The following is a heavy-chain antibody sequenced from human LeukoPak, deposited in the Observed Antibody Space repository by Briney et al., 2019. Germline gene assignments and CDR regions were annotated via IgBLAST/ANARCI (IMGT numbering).Heavy chain of an antibody. CDR3: ARDIWAYYDFWSGHNWFDP. CDR2: INPNSGGT. CDR1: GYTLTDYY. V-gene: IGHV1-2*06. D-gene: IGHD3-3*01. J-gene: IGHJ5*02. Sequence: ASVKVSCKASGYTLTDYYMHWVRQAPGQGLEWMGRINPNSGGTNYAQKLQGRVTMTTDTSTSTAYMELRSLRSDDTAVYYCARDIWAYYDFWSGHNWFDPWGQGTLVTVSS.